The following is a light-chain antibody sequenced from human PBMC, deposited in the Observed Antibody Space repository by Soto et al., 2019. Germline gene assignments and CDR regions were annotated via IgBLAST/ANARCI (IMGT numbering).Light chain of an antibody. CDR2: GAS. Sequence: EIVLTQSPGTLSLSPGERATLSCRASQSVSSTSLAWYQQKPGQAPRLLIYGASTRATGIPDRFSGSGSGTDFTLTISRLEPEDSAVYYCQQYGSSPQTFGGGTKVDIK. J-gene: IGKJ4*01. CDR1: QSVSSTS. CDR3: QQYGSSPQT. V-gene: IGKV3-20*01.